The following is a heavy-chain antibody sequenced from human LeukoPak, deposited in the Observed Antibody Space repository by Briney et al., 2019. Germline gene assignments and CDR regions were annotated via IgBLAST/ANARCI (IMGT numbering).Heavy chain of an antibody. CDR3: VRLRVRSQLWCRSSSCYNQYFDY. CDR1: GYSFTSYW. CDR2: IYPGDSDT. J-gene: IGHJ4*02. V-gene: IGHV5-51*01. Sequence: MSGESLKISCKGSGYSFTSYWIGWVRQMPGKGLGWMGIIYPGDSDTRYSPSFQGPVTISAGKSISTAYLQWSSLKASDTAMYYCVRLRVRSQLWCRSSSCYNQYFDYWGQGTLVTVSS. D-gene: IGHD2-2*02.